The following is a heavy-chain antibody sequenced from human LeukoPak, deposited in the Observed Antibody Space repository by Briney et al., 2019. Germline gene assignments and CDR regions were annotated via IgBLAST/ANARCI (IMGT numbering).Heavy chain of an antibody. V-gene: IGHV4-59*01. Sequence: SETLSLTCTVSGGSISSDFWSWIRQPPGKGLEWIGYITYSGSTNYNPSLRSRVTISINTSRNHFSLKLSSVTAADTAIYYCARTYYYFPGSSSGSYNFDYWGQGTLVTVSS. CDR3: ARTYYYFPGSSSGSYNFDY. D-gene: IGHD3-10*01. CDR2: ITYSGST. J-gene: IGHJ4*02. CDR1: GGSISSDF.